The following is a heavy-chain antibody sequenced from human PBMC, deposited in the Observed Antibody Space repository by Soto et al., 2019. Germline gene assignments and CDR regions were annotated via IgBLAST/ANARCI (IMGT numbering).Heavy chain of an antibody. D-gene: IGHD3-10*01. Sequence: KPSETLSLTCTVYGGSLSSRGYYWGWIRQLPGKGLEWIGYIYYSGSTYYNPSLRSRVTMSVDRSKNQFSLKLRSVTAADTAVYYCARDLGGLPSSSGSYNGLDVWGQGTTVTVSS. CDR1: GGSLSSRGYY. CDR3: ARDLGGLPSSSGSYNGLDV. J-gene: IGHJ6*02. V-gene: IGHV4-31*03. CDR2: IYYSGST.